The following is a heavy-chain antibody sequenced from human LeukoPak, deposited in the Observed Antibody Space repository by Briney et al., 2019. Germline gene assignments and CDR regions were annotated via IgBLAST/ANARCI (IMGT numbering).Heavy chain of an antibody. Sequence: GGSLRLSCAASGFTSSSYWMSWVRQAPGKGLEWVANIKQDGSEKYYVDSVKGRFTISRDNAKNSLYLQMNSLRAEDTAVYYCARDLGITGDTPLGGWGQGTLVTVSS. V-gene: IGHV3-7*01. CDR2: IKQDGSEK. J-gene: IGHJ4*02. D-gene: IGHD1-20*01. CDR1: GFTSSSYW. CDR3: ARDLGITGDTPLGG.